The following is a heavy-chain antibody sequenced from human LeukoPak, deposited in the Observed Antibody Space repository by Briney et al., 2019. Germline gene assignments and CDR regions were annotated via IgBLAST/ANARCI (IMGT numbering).Heavy chain of an antibody. J-gene: IGHJ4*02. CDR3: AKDRATVVLFDY. CDR1: GFTFSSYS. CDR2: ISSGSTYI. D-gene: IGHD4-23*01. Sequence: GGSLRLSCAASGFTFSSYSMNWVRQAPGKGLEWVSSISSGSTYIYYADSVKGRFTISRDNAQNSMYLQMNSLRAEDTAVYYCAKDRATVVLFDYWGQGTLVTVSS. V-gene: IGHV3-21*01.